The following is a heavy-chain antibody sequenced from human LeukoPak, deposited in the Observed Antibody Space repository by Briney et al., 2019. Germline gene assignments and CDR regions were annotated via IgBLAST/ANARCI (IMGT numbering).Heavy chain of an antibody. D-gene: IGHD3-16*01. J-gene: IGHJ4*02. CDR1: GYSFTSYW. Sequence: GESLKISCKGSGYSFTSYWISWVRQMPGKGLEWMGRIDPSDSYTKYSPSFQGHVTISGDESISTAYLQWSSLKASDTAMYYCARGMINDNNVGVYWGQGTLVTVSS. V-gene: IGHV5-10-1*01. CDR2: IDPSDSYT. CDR3: ARGMINDNNVGVY.